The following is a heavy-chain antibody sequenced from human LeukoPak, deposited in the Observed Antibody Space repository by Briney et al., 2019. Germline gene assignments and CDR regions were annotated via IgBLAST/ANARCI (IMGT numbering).Heavy chain of an antibody. V-gene: IGHV3-21*01. Sequence: GGSLRLSCAASGFTFSSYSMNWVRQAPGKGLEWVSSISSSSSYIYYADSVKGRSTISRDNAKNSLYLQMNSLRAEDTAVYYCAREGSENWFDPWGQGTLVTVSS. J-gene: IGHJ5*02. CDR1: GFTFSSYS. CDR3: AREGSENWFDP. CDR2: ISSSSSYI. D-gene: IGHD2-15*01.